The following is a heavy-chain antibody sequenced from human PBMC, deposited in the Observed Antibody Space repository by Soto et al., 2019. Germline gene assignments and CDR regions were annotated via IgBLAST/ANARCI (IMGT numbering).Heavy chain of an antibody. J-gene: IGHJ4*02. Sequence: QVQLMESGGGVVQPGRSLRLSCAASGFTFSSYGMHWVRQAPGKGLEWVAVIWYDGSNKYYADSVKGRFTISRDNSKNTLYLQMNSLRAEDTAVYYCARMGRILGYCSGGSCYSSFDYWGQGTLVTVSS. D-gene: IGHD2-15*01. CDR2: IWYDGSNK. CDR3: ARMGRILGYCSGGSCYSSFDY. V-gene: IGHV3-33*01. CDR1: GFTFSSYG.